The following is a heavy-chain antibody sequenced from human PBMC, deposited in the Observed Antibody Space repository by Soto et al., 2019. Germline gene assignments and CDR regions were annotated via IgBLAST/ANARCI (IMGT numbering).Heavy chain of an antibody. CDR1: GGSISSGGYY. Sequence: QVQLQESGPGLVKPSQTLSLTCTVSGGSISSGGYYWSWIRQHPGKGLEWIGYIYYSGSTYYNPSLQSRVTTSVETSKNQFSLKLSSVTAADTAVYYCARDATLYGSGRGWFDPWGQGTLVTVSS. CDR2: IYYSGST. D-gene: IGHD3-10*01. V-gene: IGHV4-31*03. J-gene: IGHJ5*02. CDR3: ARDATLYGSGRGWFDP.